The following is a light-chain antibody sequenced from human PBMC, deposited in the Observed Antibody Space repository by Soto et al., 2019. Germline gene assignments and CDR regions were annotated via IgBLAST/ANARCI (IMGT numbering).Light chain of an antibody. V-gene: IGKV1-39*01. CDR2: AAS. Sequence: DIQMTQSPSSLSAFIGDRVTITCRANQSVNNYLNWYQQKPGKAPKLLIYAASSLNSGAPSRVSGSGSGTDFTMILSGMQVADVTTYFCQQSYCAPLTFGGGTRVEIK. CDR3: QQSYCAPLT. CDR1: QSVNNY. J-gene: IGKJ4*01.